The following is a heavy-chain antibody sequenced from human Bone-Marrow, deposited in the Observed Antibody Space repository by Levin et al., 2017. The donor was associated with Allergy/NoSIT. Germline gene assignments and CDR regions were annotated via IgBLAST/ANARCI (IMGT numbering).Heavy chain of an antibody. CDR3: ARMGGRAAAGTAQDF. Sequence: QTLSLTCTFSGFSLTTEGVCVTWIRQPPGKALEWLARIDWDDDKYYSTSLKTRLTVSKDTSKNQVVLTMTNMDPVDTATYYCARMGGRAAAGTAQDFWGQGTLVSVS. V-gene: IGHV2-70*11. J-gene: IGHJ4*02. CDR2: IDWDDDK. D-gene: IGHD6-13*01. CDR1: GFSLTTEGVC.